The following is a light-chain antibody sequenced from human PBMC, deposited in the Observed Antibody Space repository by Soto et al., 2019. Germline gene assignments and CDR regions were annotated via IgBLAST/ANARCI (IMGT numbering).Light chain of an antibody. CDR2: GAS. CDR1: QSVSSSY. V-gene: IGKV3-20*01. J-gene: IGKJ2*01. Sequence: EIVLTQSPGTLSSSPGERATLSCRASQSVSSSYLAWYQQKPGQAPRLLIYGASSKATGIPDRFCGSGSGTDFTLTISRLEPEDFAVYYCQQYGSSLYTFGQGTKLEIK. CDR3: QQYGSSLYT.